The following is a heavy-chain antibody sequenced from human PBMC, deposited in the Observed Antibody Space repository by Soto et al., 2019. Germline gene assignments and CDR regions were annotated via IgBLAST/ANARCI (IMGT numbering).Heavy chain of an antibody. CDR1: GGSISSSSYY. V-gene: IGHV4-39*01. CDR3: ARHSSSWHNPIDY. Sequence: QLQLQEAGPGLVKPSETLSLTCTVSGGSISSSSYYWGWIRQPPGKGLERIGSIYYSGSNYYNPSLKSRVTMSVDTSNNQYSLKLSSVTAADPAVYYCARHSSSWHNPIDYWGQGTLVTVSS. D-gene: IGHD6-13*01. J-gene: IGHJ4*02. CDR2: IYYSGSN.